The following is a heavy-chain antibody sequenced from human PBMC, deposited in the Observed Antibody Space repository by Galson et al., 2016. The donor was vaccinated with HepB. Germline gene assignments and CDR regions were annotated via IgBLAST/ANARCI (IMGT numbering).Heavy chain of an antibody. D-gene: IGHD2-8*02. CDR2: ISSSSSYI. Sequence: SLRLSCAASGFRFSSVWMHWVRQAPGKGLVWVSFISSSSSYIHYADSVKGRFTISRDNAKNSLYLQMNSLRAEDTAVYYCAREKVVYRTTSFNDGMDVWGLGTTVTVSS. CDR1: GFRFSSVW. V-gene: IGHV3-21*01. CDR3: AREKVVYRTTSFNDGMDV. J-gene: IGHJ6*02.